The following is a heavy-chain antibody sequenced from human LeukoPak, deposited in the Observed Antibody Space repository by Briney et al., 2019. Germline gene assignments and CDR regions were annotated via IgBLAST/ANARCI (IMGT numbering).Heavy chain of an antibody. CDR3: ARLNEGGSYYFGY. Sequence: SETLSLTCAVYGGSISGYYWSWIRQPPGKGLAWIGEINHSGSTNYNPSLKSRVTISVDTSKNQFSLKLSSVTAADTAVYYCARLNEGGSYYFGYWGQGTLVTVSS. D-gene: IGHD1-26*01. J-gene: IGHJ4*02. CDR2: INHSGST. V-gene: IGHV4-34*01. CDR1: GGSISGYY.